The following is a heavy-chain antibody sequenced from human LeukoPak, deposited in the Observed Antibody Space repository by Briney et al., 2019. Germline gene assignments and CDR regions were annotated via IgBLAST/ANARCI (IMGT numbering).Heavy chain of an antibody. V-gene: IGHV3-23*01. CDR1: GFTFSSYA. J-gene: IGHJ5*01. CDR2: ITGSGGNT. Sequence: PGESLRLSCAASGFTFSSYAMSWVRQAPGKGLEWVSSITGSGGNTFYADSVKGRFTISRDNSKNMLYLQMNSLRAEDTAIYYCAKHNSPNWYDCWGQGTLVTVSS. CDR3: AKHNSPNWYDC. D-gene: IGHD2/OR15-2a*01.